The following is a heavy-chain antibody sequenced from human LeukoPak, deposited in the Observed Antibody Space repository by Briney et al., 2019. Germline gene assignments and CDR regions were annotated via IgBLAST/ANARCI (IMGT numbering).Heavy chain of an antibody. CDR2: ISGSGGST. D-gene: IGHD3-10*01. CDR1: GFTFSSYA. Sequence: QPGGSLRLSCAASGFTFSSYAMSWVRQAPGKGLGWVSAISGSGGSTYYADSVKGRFTISRDNAKNSLYLQMNSLRDEDTAVYSCARIIGHAFDIWGQGTMVTVSS. CDR3: ARIIGHAFDI. J-gene: IGHJ3*02. V-gene: IGHV3-23*01.